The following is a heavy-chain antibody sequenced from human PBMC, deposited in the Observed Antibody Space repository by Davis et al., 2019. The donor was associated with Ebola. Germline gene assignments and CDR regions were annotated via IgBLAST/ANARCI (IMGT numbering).Heavy chain of an antibody. D-gene: IGHD3-16*01. CDR2: IKEDGSDT. Sequence: PAGSLTLSCAASGFTFTYYWMTWVRQPPGKGLEWLANIKEDGSDTYYAASLKGRFTLSRDNAKNSLYLQMNSLRAEDTAVYSCARDFSDPIWGGYGYGLDAWGQGTTVTVSS. CDR1: GFTFTYYW. CDR3: ARDFSDPIWGGYGYGLDA. V-gene: IGHV3-7*01. J-gene: IGHJ6*02.